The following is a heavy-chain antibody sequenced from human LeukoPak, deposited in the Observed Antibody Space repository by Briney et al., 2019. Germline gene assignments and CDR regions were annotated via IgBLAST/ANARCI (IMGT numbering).Heavy chain of an antibody. Sequence: SVKVSCKASGGTFSNYAISWVRPAPGQGLEWMGGILPIFGTANHAQKFQSRVTITAYESTSTAYMVLSSLRSEDTAVYYCARVEYYDSGSSYYYYGMDVWGQGTTVTVSS. CDR1: GGTFSNYA. CDR3: ARVEYYDSGSSYYYYGMDV. D-gene: IGHD3-10*01. V-gene: IGHV1-69*13. CDR2: ILPIFGTA. J-gene: IGHJ6*02.